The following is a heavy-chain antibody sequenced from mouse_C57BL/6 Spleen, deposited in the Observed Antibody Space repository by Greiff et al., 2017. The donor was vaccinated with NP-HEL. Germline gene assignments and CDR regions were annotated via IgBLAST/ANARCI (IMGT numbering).Heavy chain of an antibody. CDR3: ARREAADY. CDR1: GYTFTSYW. J-gene: IGHJ2*02. Sequence: QVQLQQSGAELAKPGASVKLSCKASGYTFTSYWMHWVKQRPGKGLEWIGYINPSSGYTKYNQKFKDKATLTADKSNSKAYMQLSSLRYEDSAVYYCARREAADYWGQGTSLTVSS. V-gene: IGHV1-7*01. CDR2: INPSSGYT. D-gene: IGHD6-1*01.